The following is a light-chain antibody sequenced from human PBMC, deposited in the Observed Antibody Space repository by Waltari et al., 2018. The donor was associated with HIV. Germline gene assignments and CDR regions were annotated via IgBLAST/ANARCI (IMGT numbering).Light chain of an antibody. CDR3: QQTNIFPRT. Sequence: DIQMTQSPSSLSAYVGARVTITCRASQSINTNLHWYQQKPGKAPYLVMYHASTLQSGVPSRCRGSGSGTDFTLTISSLRPEDFSTYYCQQTNIFPRTFGPGTKVE. J-gene: IGKJ1*01. V-gene: IGKV1-39*01. CDR1: QSINTN. CDR2: HAS.